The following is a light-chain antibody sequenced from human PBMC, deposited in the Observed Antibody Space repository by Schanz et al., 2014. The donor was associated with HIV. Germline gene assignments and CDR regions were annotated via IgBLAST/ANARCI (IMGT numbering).Light chain of an antibody. CDR3: QQYNDGSYT. CDR1: QGISYW. CDR2: AAS. J-gene: IGKJ2*01. V-gene: IGKV1D-16*01. Sequence: DIQMTQSPSSVSASVGDRVTITCRASQGISYWLAWYQQKPGKAPKPLISAASSLRRGVPSRFSGSGSGTEFTLAISSLQPEDFATYYCQQYNDGSYTFGQGTKLEIK.